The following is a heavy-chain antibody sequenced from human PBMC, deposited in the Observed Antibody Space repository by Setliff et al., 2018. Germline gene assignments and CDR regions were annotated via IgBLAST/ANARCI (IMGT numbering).Heavy chain of an antibody. Sequence: ASVKVSCKASGYTFINYEINWVRQATGQGLEWMGGMNPNNGNTGYAQKFQGRVTMTRNTSISTAYMELSSLRSEDTAVYYCAKDTGYYFDYWGQGTLVTVSS. J-gene: IGHJ4*02. V-gene: IGHV1-8*02. CDR1: GYTFINYE. CDR3: AKDTGYYFDY. CDR2: MNPNNGNT. D-gene: IGHD5-18*01.